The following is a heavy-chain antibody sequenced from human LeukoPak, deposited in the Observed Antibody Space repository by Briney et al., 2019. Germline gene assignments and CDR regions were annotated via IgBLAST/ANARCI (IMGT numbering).Heavy chain of an antibody. V-gene: IGHV1-69*05. J-gene: IGHJ5*02. Sequence: GASVKVSCKASGGTFSSYAISWVRQAPGQGLEWMGGIIPIFGTANYAQKFQGRVTITTDESTSTAYMELSSLRSEDTAVYYCAKTLTGPRGWFDPWGQGTLVTVSS. CDR1: GGTFSSYA. CDR2: IIPIFGTA. CDR3: AKTLTGPRGWFDP. D-gene: IGHD1-20*01.